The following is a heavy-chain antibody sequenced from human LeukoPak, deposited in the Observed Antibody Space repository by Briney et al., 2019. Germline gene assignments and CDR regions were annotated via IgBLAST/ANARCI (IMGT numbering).Heavy chain of an antibody. J-gene: IGHJ4*02. CDR1: GGSISSYY. V-gene: IGHV4-59*01. D-gene: IGHD3-10*02. Sequence: SETLSLTCTVSGGSISSYYWSWIRQPPGKGLEWIGYIYYSGSTNYNPSLKSRATISVDTSKNQFSLKLSSVTAADTAVYYCARDVFGDYLDYWGQGTLVTVSS. CDR2: IYYSGST. CDR3: ARDVFGDYLDY.